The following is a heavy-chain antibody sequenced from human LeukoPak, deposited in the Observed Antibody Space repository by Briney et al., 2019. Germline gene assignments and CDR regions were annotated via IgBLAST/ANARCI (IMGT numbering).Heavy chain of an antibody. CDR1: GGSFSGYY. J-gene: IGHJ1*01. CDR2: INHSGST. D-gene: IGHD2-21*02. CDR3: AIVGVTAGKEYFQH. V-gene: IGHV4-34*01. Sequence: SETLSLTCAVYGGSFSGYYWSWIRQPPGKGLEWIGEINHSGSTNYNPSLKSRVTISVDTSKNQFSLKLSSVTAPDTAVYFCAIVGVTAGKEYFQHWGQGTLVTVSS.